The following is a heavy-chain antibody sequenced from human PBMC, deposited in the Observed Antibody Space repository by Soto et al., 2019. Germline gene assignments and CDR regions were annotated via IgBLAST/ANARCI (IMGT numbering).Heavy chain of an antibody. CDR3: AKGGASYYDFWSGYYIRWYFDL. D-gene: IGHD3-3*01. CDR2: ISGSGGST. Sequence: EVQLLESGGGLVQPGGSLRLSCAASGFTFSSYAMSWVRQAPGKGLEWVSAISGSGGSTYYADSVKGRFTISRDNSRNTLHLQMTSLRAGDTAVYYCAKGGASYYDFWSGYYIRWYFDLWGRGTLVTVSS. J-gene: IGHJ2*01. CDR1: GFTFSSYA. V-gene: IGHV3-23*01.